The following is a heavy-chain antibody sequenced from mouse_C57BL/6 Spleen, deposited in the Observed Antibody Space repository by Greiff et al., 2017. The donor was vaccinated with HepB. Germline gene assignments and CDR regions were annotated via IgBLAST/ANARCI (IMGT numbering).Heavy chain of an antibody. Sequence: VKLQQSGPELVKPGASVKISCKASGYAFSSSWMNWVKQRPGKGLEWIGRIYPGDGDTNYNGKFKGKATLTADKSSSTAYMQLSSLTSEDSAVYFCAGNDYDVFDYWGQGTTLTVSS. CDR3: AGNDYDVFDY. D-gene: IGHD2-4*01. V-gene: IGHV1-82*01. CDR2: IYPGDGDT. CDR1: GYAFSSSW. J-gene: IGHJ2*01.